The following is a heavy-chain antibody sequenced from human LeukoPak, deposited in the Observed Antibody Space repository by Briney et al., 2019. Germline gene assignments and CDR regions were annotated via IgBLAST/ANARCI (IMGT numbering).Heavy chain of an antibody. CDR1: GGSISSYY. V-gene: IGHV4-59*08. CDR3: ARLSYSSGWYDGRFDY. D-gene: IGHD6-19*01. CDR2: IYYSGST. Sequence: SETLSLTCTVSGGSISSYYWSWIRQPPGKGLEWIGYIYYSGSTNYNPSLKSRVTISVDTSKNQFSLKLSSVTAADTAVYYCARLSYSSGWYDGRFDYWGQGTLVTVSS. J-gene: IGHJ4*02.